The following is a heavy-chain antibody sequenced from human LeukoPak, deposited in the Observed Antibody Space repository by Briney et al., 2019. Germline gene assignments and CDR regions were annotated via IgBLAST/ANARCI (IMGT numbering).Heavy chain of an antibody. CDR3: ARGVTSAWYLRYYFEY. D-gene: IGHD6-13*01. J-gene: IGHJ4*02. V-gene: IGHV3-7*03. Sequence: PGGSLRLSCAASGFIFSSYWMSWVRQVPGKGXXXXXXXXQDGTETSYVDSVEGRFTISRDNAKNSLFLQMNSLRADDTALYYCARGVTSAWYLRYYFEYWGQGIMVTVSS. CDR1: GFIFSSYW. CDR2: XXQDGTET.